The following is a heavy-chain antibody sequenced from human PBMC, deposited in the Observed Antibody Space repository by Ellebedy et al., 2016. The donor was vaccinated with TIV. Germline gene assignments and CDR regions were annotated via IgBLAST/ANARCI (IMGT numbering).Heavy chain of an antibody. Sequence: GESLKISCAASGFTCSSYEMSWVRQAPGKGLEWVSGITGSGVSTYYADSVKGRFTISRDNSKNTLYLQMNSLRDEDTAVYYCATRVVATTNWFDPWGQGTLVTVSS. CDR3: ATRVVATTNWFDP. D-gene: IGHD2-15*01. J-gene: IGHJ5*02. V-gene: IGHV3-23*01. CDR1: GFTCSSYE. CDR2: ITGSGVST.